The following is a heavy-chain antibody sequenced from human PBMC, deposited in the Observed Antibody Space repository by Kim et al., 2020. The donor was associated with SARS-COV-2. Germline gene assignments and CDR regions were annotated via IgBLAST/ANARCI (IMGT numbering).Heavy chain of an antibody. Sequence: ASVKVSCKVSGYTLTELSMHWVRQAPGKGLEWMGGFDPEDGETIYAQKFQGRVTMTEDTSTDTAYMELSSLRSEDTAVYYCATDFFSRNMEGALDYWGQGTLVTVSS. CDR3: ATDFFSRNMEGALDY. V-gene: IGHV1-24*01. D-gene: IGHD1-26*01. CDR2: FDPEDGET. J-gene: IGHJ4*02. CDR1: GYTLTELS.